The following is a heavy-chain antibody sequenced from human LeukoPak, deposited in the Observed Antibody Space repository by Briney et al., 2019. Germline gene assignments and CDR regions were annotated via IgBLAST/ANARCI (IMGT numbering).Heavy chain of an antibody. CDR2: INHSGST. CDR3: ARVDYYDSSGYFDAFDI. Sequence: SETLSLTCAVYGGSFSGYYWGWIRQPPGKGLEWIGEINHSGSTNYNPSLKSRVTISVDTSKNQFSLKLSSVTAADTAVYYCARVDYYDSSGYFDAFDIWGQGTMVTVSS. J-gene: IGHJ3*02. V-gene: IGHV4-34*01. D-gene: IGHD3-22*01. CDR1: GGSFSGYY.